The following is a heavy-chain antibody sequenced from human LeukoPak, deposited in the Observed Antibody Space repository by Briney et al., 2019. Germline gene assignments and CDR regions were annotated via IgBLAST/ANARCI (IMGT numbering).Heavy chain of an antibody. J-gene: IGHJ4*02. V-gene: IGHV3-11*01. CDR3: AREMEGDYGSGTYLDL. D-gene: IGHD3-10*01. Sequence: GALRLSCAASDFVFSDYYMSWVRQAPGKGLEWVSYISSSGNSIYYADSVKGRFTISRDNAKNSLYLQMNSLRAEDTAVYYCAREMEGDYGSGTYLDLWGQGNMVTVSS. CDR1: DFVFSDYY. CDR2: ISSSGNSI.